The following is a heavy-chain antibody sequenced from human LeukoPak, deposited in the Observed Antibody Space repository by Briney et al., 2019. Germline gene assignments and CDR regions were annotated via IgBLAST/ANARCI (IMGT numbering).Heavy chain of an antibody. J-gene: IGHJ4*02. CDR3: ARVAYSSSSHYFDY. CDR2: ISYDGSNK. V-gene: IGHV3-30*01. D-gene: IGHD6-6*01. CDR1: GFTFSSYA. Sequence: RSLRLSCAASGFTFSSYAMHWVRQAPGKGLEWVAVISYDGSNKYYADSVKGRFTISRDNSKNTLYLQMNSLRAEDTAVYYCARVAYSSSSHYFDYWGQGTLVTVSS.